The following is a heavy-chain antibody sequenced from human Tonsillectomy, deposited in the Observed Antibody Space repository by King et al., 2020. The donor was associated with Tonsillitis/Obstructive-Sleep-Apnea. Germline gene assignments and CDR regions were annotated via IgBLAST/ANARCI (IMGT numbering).Heavy chain of an antibody. CDR2: INHSGST. CDR1: GGSFSGYY. D-gene: IGHD1-26*01. J-gene: IGHJ6*02. CDR3: ASGYSGSYPLEGRYYSGMDV. Sequence: VQLQQWGAGLLKPSETLSLTCAVYGGSFSGYYWSWIRQPPGKGLEWIGEINHSGSTKYNPSLKSRVTISVDTSKNQFSLKLRSVTAADTAVYYCASGYSGSYPLEGRYYSGMDVWGQGTTVTVSS. V-gene: IGHV4-34*01.